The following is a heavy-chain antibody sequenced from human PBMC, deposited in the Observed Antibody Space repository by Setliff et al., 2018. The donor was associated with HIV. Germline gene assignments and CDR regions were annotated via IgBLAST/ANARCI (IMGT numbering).Heavy chain of an antibody. CDR3: ARVPYSSSWGTFDY. J-gene: IGHJ4*02. Sequence: SETLSLTCAVSSGSISPYYWSWIRQPPGRGLEWIGSVYHGGGTYYNPSLKSRVTISVDTSKNQFSLKLSSVTAADTAVYYCARVPYSSSWGTFDYWGQGTQVTVSS. CDR1: SGSISPYY. D-gene: IGHD6-6*01. CDR2: VYHGGGT. V-gene: IGHV4-59*12.